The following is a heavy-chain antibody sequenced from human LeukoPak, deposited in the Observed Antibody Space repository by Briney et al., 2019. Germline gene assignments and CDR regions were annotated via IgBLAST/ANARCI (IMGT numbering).Heavy chain of an antibody. CDR2: IYYSGST. CDR3: ARRVSASGRDYFDY. CDR1: GFSFTNYW. V-gene: IGHV4-59*08. Sequence: PGGSLRLSCAASGFSFTNYWMSWIRQPPGKGLEWIGYIYYSGSTTYNPSLKSRVTISVDTSKNHFSLKLSSVTAADTAVYYCARRVSASGRDYFDYWGQGTLVTVSS. D-gene: IGHD2-2*01. J-gene: IGHJ4*02.